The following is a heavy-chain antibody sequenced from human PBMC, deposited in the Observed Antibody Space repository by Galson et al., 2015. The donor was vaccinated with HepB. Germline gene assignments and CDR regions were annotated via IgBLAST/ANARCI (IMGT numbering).Heavy chain of an antibody. J-gene: IGHJ6*02. V-gene: IGHV3-74*01. CDR3: ARTLRIAPDPQRAWEYFSYGMDV. CDR1: GFSLSTYW. Sequence: SLRLSCAASGFSLSTYWIDWVRQSPGKGLLWVSRINSDGSDTSHADSVRGRFTISRDNVKNTLYLQMNSLRVEDTGVYYCARTLRIAPDPQRAWEYFSYGMDVWGQGTTVTVSS. CDR2: INSDGSDT. D-gene: IGHD6-13*01.